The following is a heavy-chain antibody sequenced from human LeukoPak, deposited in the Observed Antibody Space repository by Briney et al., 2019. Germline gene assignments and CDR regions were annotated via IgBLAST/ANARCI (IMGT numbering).Heavy chain of an antibody. CDR2: ISHDGSNN. CDR3: AKGKDYYDSSGYYYTYAFDI. V-gene: IGHV3-30*18. D-gene: IGHD3-22*01. Sequence: GGSLRLSCAASGFTFSNYGMHWVRQAPGKGLEWVVVISHDGSNNNYADSVKGRFTISRDNSKNTLYLQMNSLRAEDTAVYYCAKGKDYYDSSGYYYTYAFDIWGQGTMVTVSS. J-gene: IGHJ3*02. CDR1: GFTFSNYG.